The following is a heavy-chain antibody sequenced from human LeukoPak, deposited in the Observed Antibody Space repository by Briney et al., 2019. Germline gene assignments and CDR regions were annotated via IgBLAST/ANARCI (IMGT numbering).Heavy chain of an antibody. D-gene: IGHD5-18*01. CDR2: VSDDGNSR. CDR1: GFSFSSCA. CDR3: VKEGEGHSYAPKTGLPT. Sequence: PGGSLRLSCAASGFSFSSCAMSWVRQAPGKGLQWVSGVSDDGNSRYYADSLKGRFTISRDNSANTVYLQMNNLADEDTAVYYCVKEGEGHSYAPKTGLPTWGQGTLVTVSS. J-gene: IGHJ5*02. V-gene: IGHV3-23*01.